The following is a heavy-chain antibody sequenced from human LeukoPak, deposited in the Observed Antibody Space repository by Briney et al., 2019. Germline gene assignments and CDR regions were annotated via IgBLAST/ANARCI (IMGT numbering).Heavy chain of an antibody. V-gene: IGHV3-48*03. CDR2: ISRSGSTI. D-gene: IGHD4-17*01. Sequence: PGGSLRLSCAASGFTFSSFEMNWVRQAPGKGLEWVSYISRSGSTIYYADSVKGRFTISRDNAKDSLYLLMNSLRAEDTAVYYCARDDTVTYYAMDVWGQGTTVTVSS. CDR1: GFTFSSFE. J-gene: IGHJ6*02. CDR3: ARDDTVTYYAMDV.